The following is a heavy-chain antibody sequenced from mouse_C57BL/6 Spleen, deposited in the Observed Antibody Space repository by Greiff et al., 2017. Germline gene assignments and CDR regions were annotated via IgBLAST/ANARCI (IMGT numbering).Heavy chain of an antibody. J-gene: IGHJ2*01. V-gene: IGHV5-4*01. D-gene: IGHD2-3*01. CDR2: ISDGGSYT. CDR1: GFTFSSYA. CDR3: ARDPDDGYFDY. Sequence: EVKLMESGGGLVKPGGSLKLSCAASGFTFSSYAMSWVRQTPEKRLEWVATISDGGSYTYYPDNVKGRFTISRDNAKNNLYLQMSHLKSEDTAMYYCARDPDDGYFDYWGQGTTLTVSS.